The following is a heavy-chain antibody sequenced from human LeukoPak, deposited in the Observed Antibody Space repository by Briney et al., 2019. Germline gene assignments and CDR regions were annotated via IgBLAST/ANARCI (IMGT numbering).Heavy chain of an antibody. CDR2: ISSSSYI. J-gene: IGHJ4*02. CDR3: ARDHMGIAYDY. Sequence: PGGSLRLSCAASGFTFSSYSMNWVRQAPGKGLEWVSSISSSSYIYYADSVKGRFTISRDNAKNSLYLQMNSLRAEDTAVYYCARDHMGIAYDYWGQGTLVTVSS. D-gene: IGHD7-27*01. V-gene: IGHV3-21*01. CDR1: GFTFSSYS.